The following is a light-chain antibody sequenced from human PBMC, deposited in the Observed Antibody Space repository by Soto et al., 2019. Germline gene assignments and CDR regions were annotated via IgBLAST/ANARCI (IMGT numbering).Light chain of an antibody. Sequence: IVMTQSPANLSVSPGERATLSCRASQSVRSNLAWYQQKPGQGPRLLIYGAATRATSIPARFSGSGSGTEFTLTITGLQSEDFAVYYCQQYNKWPPYTFGQGTKLEIK. CDR2: GAA. J-gene: IGKJ2*01. CDR1: QSVRSN. V-gene: IGKV3-15*01. CDR3: QQYNKWPPYT.